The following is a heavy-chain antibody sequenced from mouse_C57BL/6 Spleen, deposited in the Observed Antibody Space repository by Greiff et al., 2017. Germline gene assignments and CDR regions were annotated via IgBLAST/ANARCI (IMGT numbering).Heavy chain of an antibody. J-gene: IGHJ1*03. CDR3: ARYSGISYWYYGV. CDR2: IDPSDSYT. V-gene: IGHV1-69*01. Sequence: QVQLQQPGAELVMPGASVKLSCKASGYTFTSYWMHWVKQRPGQGLEWIGEIDPSDSYTNYNQKFKGKSTLTVDKSSSTAYMQLSSLTSEDSAVYDWARYSGISYWYYGVWGTGTTVPVSS. D-gene: IGHD1-1*01. CDR1: GYTFTSYW.